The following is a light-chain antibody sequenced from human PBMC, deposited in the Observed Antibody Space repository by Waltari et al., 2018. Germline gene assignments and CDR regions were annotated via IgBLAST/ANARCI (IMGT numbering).Light chain of an antibody. CDR3: QQYNSYSQT. V-gene: IGKV1-5*03. J-gene: IGKJ1*01. CDR2: KAS. Sequence: DIQMTQSHSTLSASVGDRVTITCRASQSISSWLAWYQQKPGKAPKLLSYKASSLESGVPSRFSGSGSGTEFTLTISSLQPDDFATYYCQQYNSYSQTFGQGTKVEIK. CDR1: QSISSW.